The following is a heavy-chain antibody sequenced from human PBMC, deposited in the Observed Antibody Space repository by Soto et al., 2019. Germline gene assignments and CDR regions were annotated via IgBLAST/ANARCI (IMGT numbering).Heavy chain of an antibody. Sequence: GGSLRLSCAASGFTFSSYWMHWVRQAPGKGLVWVSRINSDGSSTSYADSVKGRFTISRDNAKKRLYLQMNSLRAEDTAVYYCAREEWVLPSPAMVRGGDYYYYMDVWGKGTTVTVSS. D-gene: IGHD3-10*01. V-gene: IGHV3-74*01. J-gene: IGHJ6*03. CDR1: GFTFSSYW. CDR3: AREEWVLPSPAMVRGGDYYYYMDV. CDR2: INSDGSST.